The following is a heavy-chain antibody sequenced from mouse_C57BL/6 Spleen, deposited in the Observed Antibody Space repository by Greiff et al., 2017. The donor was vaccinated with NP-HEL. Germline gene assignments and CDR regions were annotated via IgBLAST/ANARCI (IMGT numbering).Heavy chain of an antibody. D-gene: IGHD2-1*01. CDR1: GFTFSDYY. V-gene: IGHV5-12*01. CDR3: ARRGNYEYYYAMDY. Sequence: EVQLVESGGGLVQPGGSLKLSCAASGFTFSDYYMYWVRQTPEKRLEWVAYISNGGGSTYYPDTVKGRFTISRDNAKNTLYLQLSRLKSEDTAMYYCARRGNYEYYYAMDYWGQGTSVTVSS. CDR2: ISNGGGST. J-gene: IGHJ4*01.